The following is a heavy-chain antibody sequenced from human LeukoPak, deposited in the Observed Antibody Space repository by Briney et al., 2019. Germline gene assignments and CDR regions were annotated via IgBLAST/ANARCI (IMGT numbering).Heavy chain of an antibody. CDR3: ARVVAGKGYFDY. J-gene: IGHJ4*02. Sequence: PSETLSLTCAVSGGSISSSNWWSWVRQPPGKGLEWIGEIYHSGSTNYNPSLKSRVTISVDTSKNQFSLKLSSVTAADTAVYYCARVVAGKGYFDYWGQGTLVTVSS. V-gene: IGHV4-4*02. D-gene: IGHD6-19*01. CDR1: GGSISSSNW. CDR2: IYHSGST.